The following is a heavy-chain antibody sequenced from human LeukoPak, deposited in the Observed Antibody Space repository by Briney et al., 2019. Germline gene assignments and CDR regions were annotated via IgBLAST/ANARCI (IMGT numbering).Heavy chain of an antibody. CDR2: ISSSSSYI. D-gene: IGHD6-6*01. J-gene: IGHJ6*02. CDR3: ARDRPYSSSSNYGMDV. CDR1: GFTFSSYI. V-gene: IGHV3-21*01. Sequence: GGSLRLSCAASGFTFSSYIMTWVRQAPGKGLEWVSSISSSSSYIYYADSVKGRFTISRDNAKNSLYLQMNSLRAEDTAVYYCARDRPYSSSSNYGMDVWGQGTTVTVSS.